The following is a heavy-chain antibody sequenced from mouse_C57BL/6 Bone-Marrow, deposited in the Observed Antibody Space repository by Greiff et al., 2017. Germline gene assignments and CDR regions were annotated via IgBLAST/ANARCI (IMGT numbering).Heavy chain of an antibody. Sequence: VKLMESGAELVRPGTSVKVSCKASGYAFTSYLIAWVKQRPGQGLEWIGAINPGSGGTNYNEKFKGKATLTADKSSSTAYMQLSSLTSGDSSVYFCASSFAYWGQGTLVTVSA. CDR2: INPGSGGT. J-gene: IGHJ3*01. CDR1: GYAFTSYL. V-gene: IGHV1-54*01. CDR3: ASSFAY.